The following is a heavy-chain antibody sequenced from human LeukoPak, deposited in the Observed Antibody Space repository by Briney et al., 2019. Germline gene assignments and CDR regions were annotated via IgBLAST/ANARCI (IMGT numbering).Heavy chain of an antibody. CDR2: ITGNGANT. CDR3: ARRRYNWNAIDY. V-gene: IGHV3-23*01. CDR1: GFTFSSYG. D-gene: IGHD1-20*01. Sequence: PGGSLRLSCAASGFTFSSYGMSWVRQAPGKGLEWVSAITGNGANTFYADSVKGRFTISRDNSKNTMYLQMNSLRAEDTAVYYCARRRYNWNAIDYWGQGTLVTVSS. J-gene: IGHJ4*02.